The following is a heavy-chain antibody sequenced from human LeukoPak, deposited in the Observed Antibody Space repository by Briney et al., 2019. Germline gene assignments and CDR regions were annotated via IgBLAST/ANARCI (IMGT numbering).Heavy chain of an antibody. D-gene: IGHD3-10*01. J-gene: IGHJ4*02. V-gene: IGHV1-18*01. CDR3: ARVQYGSDPGGVCFDY. CDR2: ISAYNGNT. Sequence: ASVKVSCKASGYTFTSYDITWVRQAPRHGLEWMGWISAYNGNTNYAQKLQGRVTMTTDTSTSTAYMELRSLRSDDTAVYYCARVQYGSDPGGVCFDYWGQGTLVTVSS. CDR1: GYTFTSYD.